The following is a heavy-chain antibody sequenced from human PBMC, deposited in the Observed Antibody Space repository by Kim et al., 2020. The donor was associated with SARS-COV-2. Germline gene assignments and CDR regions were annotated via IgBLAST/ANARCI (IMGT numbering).Heavy chain of an antibody. J-gene: IGHJ4*02. CDR3: ASIYGDYVSRFDY. V-gene: IGHV4-39*01. Sequence: YNPSLKSRVTISVDTSKNQFSLKLSSVTAADTAVYYCASIYGDYVSRFDYWGQGTLVTVSS. D-gene: IGHD4-17*01.